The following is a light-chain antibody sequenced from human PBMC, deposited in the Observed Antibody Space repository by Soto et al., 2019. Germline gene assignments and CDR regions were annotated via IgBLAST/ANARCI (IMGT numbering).Light chain of an antibody. J-gene: IGKJ1*01. CDR2: GAS. Sequence: EIVLTQSPGTLSLSPGERAALSCRASQGFSSSFLAWYQHRPGQAPRLLIYGASSRATGIPDRFSGSRSGTDFTLTISRLEPEDFAVYYCQQYGHSLTFGPGTTVEIK. CDR3: QQYGHSLT. V-gene: IGKV3-20*01. CDR1: QGFSSSF.